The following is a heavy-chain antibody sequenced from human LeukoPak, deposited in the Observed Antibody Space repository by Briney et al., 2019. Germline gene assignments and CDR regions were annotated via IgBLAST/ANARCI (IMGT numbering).Heavy chain of an antibody. D-gene: IGHD3-3*01. J-gene: IGHJ4*02. Sequence: PGGSLRLSCAASGFTFSSYGMHWVRQAPGKGLEWVAFIRYDGSNKYYADSVKGRFTISRDNSKNTLYLQMNSLRAEDTAVYYCANERVQFLDPVDYWGQGTLVTVSS. V-gene: IGHV3-30*02. CDR2: IRYDGSNK. CDR3: ANERVQFLDPVDY. CDR1: GFTFSSYG.